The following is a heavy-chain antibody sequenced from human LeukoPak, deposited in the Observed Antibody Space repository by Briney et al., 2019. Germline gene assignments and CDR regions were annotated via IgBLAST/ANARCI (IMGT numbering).Heavy chain of an antibody. CDR3: AREQYYYDSSGYLYWYFDL. V-gene: IGHV3-74*01. CDR1: GFTFSSYW. CDR2: INSDGSST. D-gene: IGHD3-22*01. Sequence: HSGGSLRLSCAASGFTFSSYWMHWVRQAPGKGLVWVSRINSDGSSTSYADSVKGRFTISRDNAKNTLYLQMNSLRAEDTAVYYRAREQYYYDSSGYLYWYFDLWGRGTLVTVSS. J-gene: IGHJ2*01.